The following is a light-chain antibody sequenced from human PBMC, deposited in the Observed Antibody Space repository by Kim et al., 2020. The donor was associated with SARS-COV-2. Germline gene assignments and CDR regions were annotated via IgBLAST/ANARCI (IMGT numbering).Light chain of an antibody. V-gene: IGKV3-11*01. Sequence: SPGERAALSCRASQSVSSSLAWFQQKPGQAPRLLIHDASDRATGIPARFSGSGSGTDFTLTISSLEPEDFAVYYCQQRSSWPRTFGQGTKVDIK. CDR3: QQRSSWPRT. CDR1: QSVSSS. CDR2: DAS. J-gene: IGKJ1*01.